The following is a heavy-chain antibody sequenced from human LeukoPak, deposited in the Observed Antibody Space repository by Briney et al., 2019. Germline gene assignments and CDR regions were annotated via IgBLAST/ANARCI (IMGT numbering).Heavy chain of an antibody. V-gene: IGHV5-51*01. D-gene: IGHD3-16*01. J-gene: IGHJ2*01. CDR1: GYSFSTSW. Sequence: GESLKISCQGSGYSFSTSWIVWVRQAPGKGLEWVGSIYIGDSDPRYSPSFQGHVTMSADKSVNTASLQWNSLQGSDTGIYYCAKVKSFGYWFFDLWGRGTLVAVSS. CDR2: IYIGDSDP. CDR3: AKVKSFGYWFFDL.